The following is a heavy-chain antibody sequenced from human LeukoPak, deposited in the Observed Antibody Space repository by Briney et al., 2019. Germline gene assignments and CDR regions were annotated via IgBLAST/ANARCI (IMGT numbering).Heavy chain of an antibody. CDR2: ISSTGNTV. D-gene: IGHD2-15*01. CDR1: GFTFSSYE. V-gene: IGHV3-48*03. J-gene: IGHJ6*04. Sequence: PGGSLRLSCAASGFTFSSYEMNWVRQAPGQGPEWVAYISSTGNTVHYAGSVKGRFTISRDNAKNSLYLQMNRLRAEDTAVYYCTKETPQMDVWGKGTTVIVSS. CDR3: TKETPQMDV.